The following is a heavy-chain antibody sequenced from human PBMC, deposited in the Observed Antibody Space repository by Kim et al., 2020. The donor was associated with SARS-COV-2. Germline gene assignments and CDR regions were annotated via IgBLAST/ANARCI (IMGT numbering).Heavy chain of an antibody. V-gene: IGHV1-2*02. CDR2: INPNSGGT. D-gene: IGHD6-13*01. CDR3: ARDDVGIAALGWFDP. Sequence: ASVKVSCKASGYTFTGYYMHWVRQAPGQGLEWMGWINPNSGGTNYAQKFQGRVTMTRDTSISTAYMELSRLRSDDTAVYYCARDDVGIAALGWFDPWGQGTLVTVSS. J-gene: IGHJ5*02. CDR1: GYTFTGYY.